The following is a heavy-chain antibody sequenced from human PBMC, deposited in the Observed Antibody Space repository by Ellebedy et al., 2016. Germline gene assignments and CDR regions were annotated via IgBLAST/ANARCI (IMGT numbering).Heavy chain of an antibody. CDR3: AKGGLNADMVFDS. V-gene: IGHV3-74*01. Sequence: GGSLRLSXAASGFTLSNYWMQWVRQAPGKGLVWVSRITGDGSYTNYADTVKGRFTTSRDNAKNMLYLQMNSLRAEDTALYYCAKGGLNADMVFDSWGRGTLVTVTS. CDR1: GFTLSNYW. CDR2: ITGDGSYT. J-gene: IGHJ5*01. D-gene: IGHD5-18*01.